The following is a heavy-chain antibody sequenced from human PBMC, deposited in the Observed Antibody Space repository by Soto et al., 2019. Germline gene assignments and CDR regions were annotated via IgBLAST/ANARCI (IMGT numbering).Heavy chain of an antibody. CDR2: ISSSSSTI. CDR3: ARVIWSGHLTSDL. J-gene: IGHJ5*02. Sequence: EVQVVESGGGLVQPGGSLRLSCAASGFTFSSNSMNWVRQAPGKRLEWISYISSSSSTIYADSVKGRFTISRDNAKNSLYLQMNSLRDEDTALYYCARVIWSGHLTSDLRGQGTLVTVSS. D-gene: IGHD3-3*01. CDR1: GFTFSSNS. V-gene: IGHV3-48*02.